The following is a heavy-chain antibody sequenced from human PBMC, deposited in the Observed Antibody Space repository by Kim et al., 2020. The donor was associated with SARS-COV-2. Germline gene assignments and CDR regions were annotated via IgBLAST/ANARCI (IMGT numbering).Heavy chain of an antibody. J-gene: IGHJ4*02. D-gene: IGHD2-15*01. V-gene: IGHV3-7*01. CDR1: GFTFSASS. Sequence: GGSLRLSCAASGFTFSASSMTWVRQAPGKGLEFVATMKEDGSGIFYADSVKGRFTISRDNTKNTLYLQMNSLRAEDTAVYYCARRGRRRFDWWGQGTLVT. CDR3: ARRGRRRFDW. CDR2: MKEDGSGI.